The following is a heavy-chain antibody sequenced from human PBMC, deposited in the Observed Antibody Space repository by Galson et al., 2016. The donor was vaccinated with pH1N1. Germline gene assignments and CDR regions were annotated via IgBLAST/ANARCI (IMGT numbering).Heavy chain of an antibody. CDR2: ISSDGSST. J-gene: IGHJ4*02. V-gene: IGHV3-74*01. D-gene: IGHD3-9*01. CDR3: ARVRLVLPGDPTGYFDL. CDR1: GFPFSTFW. Sequence: SLRLSCAASGFPFSTFWMHWVRQVPGKGLEWVSRISSDGSSTSYADSVKGRFTISRDNAGNTLYLQMNSLRDEDAALYYCARVRLVLPGDPTGYFDLWGQGALVTVSS.